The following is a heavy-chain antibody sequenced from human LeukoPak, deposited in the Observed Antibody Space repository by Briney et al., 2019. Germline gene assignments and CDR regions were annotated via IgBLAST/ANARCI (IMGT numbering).Heavy chain of an antibody. CDR2: IKQDGSVK. D-gene: IGHD1-26*01. CDR3: AKDFWDSGSFDY. CDR1: GFSFSGYW. J-gene: IGHJ4*02. V-gene: IGHV3-7*01. Sequence: GGSLRLSCAASGFSFSGYWMSWVRQTPGKGLEWVANIKQDGSVKNSVDSMKGRFTISRDNSKNTLYLQMNSLRAEDTAVYYCAKDFWDSGSFDYWGQGTLVTVSS.